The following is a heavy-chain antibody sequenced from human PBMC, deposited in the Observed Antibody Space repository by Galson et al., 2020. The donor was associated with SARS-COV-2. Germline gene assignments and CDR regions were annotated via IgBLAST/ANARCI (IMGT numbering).Heavy chain of an antibody. D-gene: IGHD2-21*01. V-gene: IGHV3-7*01. CDR2: IKEDGSET. J-gene: IGHJ4*02. CDR3: ARSYSLASADY. CDR1: GFVFEIYW. Sequence: GESLKISCEASGFVFEIYWMTWVRQAPGKGLEWVATIKEDGSETHYVDSVKGRFTVSRDNTKNSVFLQMNSLRAEDTAVYYCARSYSLASADYWGQGTLVTVSS.